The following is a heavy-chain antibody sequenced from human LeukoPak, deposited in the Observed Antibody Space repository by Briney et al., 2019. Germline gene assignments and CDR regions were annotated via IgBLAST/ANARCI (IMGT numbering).Heavy chain of an antibody. V-gene: IGHV1-69*05. CDR1: GGTFSSYA. D-gene: IGHD2-2*01. J-gene: IGHJ5*02. Sequence: SVKVSCKASGGTFSSYAISWVRQAPGQGLEWMGGIIPIFGTANYAQKFQGRVTITTDESTSTAYMELSSLRSEDTAVYYCARDSLKYCSSTGCYRWFDPWGQGTLVTVSS. CDR2: IIPIFGTA. CDR3: ARDSLKYCSSTGCYRWFDP.